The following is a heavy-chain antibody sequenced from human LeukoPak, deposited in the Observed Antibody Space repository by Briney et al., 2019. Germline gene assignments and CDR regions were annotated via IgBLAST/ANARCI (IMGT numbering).Heavy chain of an antibody. CDR2: ISAYNGNT. J-gene: IGHJ4*02. V-gene: IGHV1-18*01. CDR3: ARDLQLRLGELSPPKSF. CDR1: GYTFTSYG. D-gene: IGHD3-16*02. Sequence: ASVKVSCKPSGYTFTSYGIIWVRQAPGQGLEWMGWISAYNGNTNYAQKLQGRVTMTTDTSTSTAYMELRSLRSDDTAVYYCARDLQLRLGELSPPKSFWGQGTLVTVSS.